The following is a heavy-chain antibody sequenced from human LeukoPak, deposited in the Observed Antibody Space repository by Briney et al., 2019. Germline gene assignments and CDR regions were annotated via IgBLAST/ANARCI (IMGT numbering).Heavy chain of an antibody. V-gene: IGHV1-69*06. CDR2: IIPIFGTA. D-gene: IGHD2-2*03. Sequence: SVKVSCKASGGTFSSYAIGWVRQAPGQGLEWMEGIIPIFGTANYAQKFQGRVTITSDKSTSTAYMALSRLRSEDTAVYYCARDGYCSSTSCYIDYWGQGTLVTVSS. CDR3: ARDGYCSSTSCYIDY. J-gene: IGHJ4*02. CDR1: GGTFSSYA.